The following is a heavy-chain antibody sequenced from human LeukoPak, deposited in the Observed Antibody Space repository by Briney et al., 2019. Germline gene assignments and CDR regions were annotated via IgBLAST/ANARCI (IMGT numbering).Heavy chain of an antibody. CDR3: ARGGVMRWLQSPLNY. CDR2: IIPIFGTA. V-gene: IGHV1-69*13. J-gene: IGHJ4*02. CDR1: GGTFSSYA. Sequence: SVKVSCKASGGTFSSYAISWVRQAPGQGLEWMGGIIPIFGTANYAQKFQGRVTITADESTSTAYMELSSLRSEDTAVYYCARGGVMRWLQSPLNYWGQGTLVTVSS. D-gene: IGHD5-24*01.